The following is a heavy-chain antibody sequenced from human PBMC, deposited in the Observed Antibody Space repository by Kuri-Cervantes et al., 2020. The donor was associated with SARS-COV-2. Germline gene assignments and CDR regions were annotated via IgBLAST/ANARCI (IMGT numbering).Heavy chain of an antibody. D-gene: IGHD5-24*01. J-gene: IGHJ4*02. CDR3: ASLLLWQQFAH. Sequence: GSLRLSCSVSGDSISSTNWWTWVRQTPDKGPEWIGEIYHSGSANYNPSLRSRVTISVDESKNQFSLKLNSVTAADTAVYYCASLLLWQQFAHWGQGILVTVSS. CDR2: IYHSGSA. V-gene: IGHV4-4*02. CDR1: GDSISSTNW.